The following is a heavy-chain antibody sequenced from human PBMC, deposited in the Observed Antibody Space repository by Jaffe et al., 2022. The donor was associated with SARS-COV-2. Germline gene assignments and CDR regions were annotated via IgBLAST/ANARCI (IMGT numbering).Heavy chain of an antibody. V-gene: IGHV3-23*01. CDR1: GFTFSSYA. J-gene: IGHJ6*02. CDR3: AKAGIVGATISYYYGMDV. CDR2: ISGNGGRT. D-gene: IGHD1-26*01. Sequence: EVQLLESGGGLVQPGGSLRLSCAASGFTFSSYAMSWVRQAPGEGLEWVSGISGNGGRTYYADSVKGRFTISRDNSKDTLYMQVDSLRAEDTAVYYCAKAGIVGATISYYYGMDVWGQGTTVTVSS.